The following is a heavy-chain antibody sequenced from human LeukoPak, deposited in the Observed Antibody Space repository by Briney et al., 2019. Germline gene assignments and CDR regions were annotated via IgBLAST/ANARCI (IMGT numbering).Heavy chain of an antibody. D-gene: IGHD3-10*01. J-gene: IGHJ3*02. CDR2: IFYSGST. V-gene: IGHV4-38-2*02. Sequence: PSETLSLTCTVSGYSISSGYYWGWVRQPPGKALERIGNIFYSGSTYYSPSLKSRVTISLDTSRNQFSLKLNSVTAADTAVYYCAKSNGYGLIDIWGQGTMVTVSS. CDR1: GYSISSGYY. CDR3: AKSNGYGLIDI.